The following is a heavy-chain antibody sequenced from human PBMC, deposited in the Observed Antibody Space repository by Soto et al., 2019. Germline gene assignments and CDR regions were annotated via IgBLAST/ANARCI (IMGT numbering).Heavy chain of an antibody. CDR3: AHRQRYCTPTSCRGGFDY. Sequence: QITLRESGPTLVKPTQTLTLTCTFSGFSLSTSGVGVGWIRQPPGKALEWLALIYCDDDKRYSPSLKSRLTITKDTSKHQVVLKMTNMDPVDTATYYCAHRQRYCTPTSCRGGFDYWGQGTLVTVS. CDR2: IYCDDDK. V-gene: IGHV2-5*02. J-gene: IGHJ4*02. D-gene: IGHD2-2*01. CDR1: GFSLSTSGVG.